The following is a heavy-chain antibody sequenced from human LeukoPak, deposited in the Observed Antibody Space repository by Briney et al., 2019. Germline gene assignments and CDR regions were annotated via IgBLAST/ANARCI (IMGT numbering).Heavy chain of an antibody. CDR1: GFTFSSYG. CDR2: IWYDGSNK. J-gene: IGHJ4*02. D-gene: IGHD2-21*02. V-gene: IGHV3-33*01. CDR3: ARDGGDEGYFDY. Sequence: GGSLRLPCAASGFTFSSYGMHWVRQAPGKGLEWVAVIWYDGSNKYYADSVKGRFTISRDNSKNTLYLQMNSLRAEDTAVYYCARDGGDEGYFDYWGQGTLVTVSS.